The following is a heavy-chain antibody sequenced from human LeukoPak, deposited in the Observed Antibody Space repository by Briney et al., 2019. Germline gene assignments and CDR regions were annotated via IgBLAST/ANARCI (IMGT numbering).Heavy chain of an antibody. J-gene: IGHJ4*02. CDR3: ARDYCSGGSCYGE. D-gene: IGHD2-15*01. CDR1: GYTFTGYY. Sequence: ASVKVSCKASGYTFTGYYMHWVRQASGQGLEWMGWINPNSGGTNYAQKFQGRVTMTRDTSISTAYMELSRLRSDDTAVYYCARDYCSGGSCYGEWGQGTLVTVSS. V-gene: IGHV1-2*02. CDR2: INPNSGGT.